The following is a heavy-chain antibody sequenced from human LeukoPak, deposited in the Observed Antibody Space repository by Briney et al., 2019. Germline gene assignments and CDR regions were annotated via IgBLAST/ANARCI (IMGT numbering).Heavy chain of an antibody. D-gene: IGHD2-8*02. CDR3: ATYWSTGNSDC. Sequence: SETLSLTCAVYGGSFSAYYWTWLRQPPGSGLEWIGEISHSGRTHYHPSLKSRVTISLDTSKNQFSLKLSSVTAANTAVYYCATYWSTGNSDCWGQGTLVTVSS. CDR2: ISHSGRT. J-gene: IGHJ4*02. V-gene: IGHV4-34*01. CDR1: GGSFSAYY.